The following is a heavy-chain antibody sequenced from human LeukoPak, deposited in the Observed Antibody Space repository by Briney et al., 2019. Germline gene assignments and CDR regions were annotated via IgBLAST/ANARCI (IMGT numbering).Heavy chain of an antibody. Sequence: GGSLRLSCAATGVTFIIYGMHWVRHAPGKGLGWVAIISYDGSNKYYADSVKGRFTISRDNSKNTLYLQMNSLRAEDTAVYYCAKDPPGRGSYPDYWGQGTLVTVSS. CDR2: ISYDGSNK. V-gene: IGHV3-30*18. J-gene: IGHJ4*02. CDR3: AKDPPGRGSYPDY. D-gene: IGHD2-15*01. CDR1: GVTFIIYG.